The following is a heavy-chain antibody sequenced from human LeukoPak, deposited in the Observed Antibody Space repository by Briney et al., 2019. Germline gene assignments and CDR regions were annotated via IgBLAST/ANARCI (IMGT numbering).Heavy chain of an antibody. CDR2: ISGSGGST. D-gene: IGHD2-2*01. CDR3: AKFGRSYCSSTSCHRLFDY. Sequence: PGGSLRLSCEASGFTFSNYAMYWVRQAPGKGLEWVSAISGSGGSTYYADSVKGRFTISRDNSKNTLYLQMNSLRAEDTAVYYCAKFGRSYCSSTSCHRLFDYWGQGTLVTVSS. V-gene: IGHV3-23*01. CDR1: GFTFSNYA. J-gene: IGHJ4*02.